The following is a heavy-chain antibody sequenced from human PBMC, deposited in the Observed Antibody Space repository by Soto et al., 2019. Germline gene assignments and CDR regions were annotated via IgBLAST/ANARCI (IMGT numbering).Heavy chain of an antibody. CDR3: AGDSSSFFSCFDP. D-gene: IGHD6-13*01. Sequence: QVQLVQSGAEVKKPGSSVKVSCKASGGTFSSYTISWVRQAPGQGLEWMGRIIPILGIANYAQKFQGRVTITADKSTSTAYMGLSGLRSEDTAVYYFAGDSSSFFSCFDPWGQGTLVTVSS. CDR1: GGTFSSYT. V-gene: IGHV1-69*08. J-gene: IGHJ5*02. CDR2: IIPILGIA.